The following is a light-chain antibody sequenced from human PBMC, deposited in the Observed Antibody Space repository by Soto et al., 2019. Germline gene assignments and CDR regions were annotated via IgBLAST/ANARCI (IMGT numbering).Light chain of an antibody. Sequence: EIVLTQSPGTLSLSPGERATPSCRASQSVRNNYLAWYQQRPGQAPRLLIYGASSRATGIPDRFSGSGSGTDFTLTISRLEPEDFAVYYCQQRSMTWTFGQGTKVDIK. CDR2: GAS. CDR3: QQRSMTWT. J-gene: IGKJ1*01. V-gene: IGKV3D-20*02. CDR1: QSVRNNY.